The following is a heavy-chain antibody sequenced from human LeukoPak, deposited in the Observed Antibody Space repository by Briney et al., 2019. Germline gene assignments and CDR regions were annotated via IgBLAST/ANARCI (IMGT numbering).Heavy chain of an antibody. CDR1: GFTVSGSY. CDR2: IYSTGLT. CDR3: ARGLGQWPHLDY. Sequence: GGSQRLSCAASGFTVSGSYMSWVRQAPGKGLEWVSVIYSTGLTYYADSVKGRFTISRDNFKNTLFLQMNSLRAEDTALYYCARGLGQWPHLDYWGQGTLVTVSS. D-gene: IGHD6-19*01. V-gene: IGHV3-53*01. J-gene: IGHJ4*02.